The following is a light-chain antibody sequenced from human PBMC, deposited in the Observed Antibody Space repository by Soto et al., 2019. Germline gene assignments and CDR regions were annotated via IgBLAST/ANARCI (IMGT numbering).Light chain of an antibody. CDR2: DAS. CDR3: QQRSNGPAYT. Sequence: EVVLTQSPATLSLSPGERATLSCRASQSVSSHLAWSQQKPGQAPRLLIYDASNRATGITGRFSGSGSGTDFTLTISSLEPEDFAVYYCQQRSNGPAYTFGQGTRLDIK. CDR1: QSVSSH. J-gene: IGKJ2*01. V-gene: IGKV3-11*01.